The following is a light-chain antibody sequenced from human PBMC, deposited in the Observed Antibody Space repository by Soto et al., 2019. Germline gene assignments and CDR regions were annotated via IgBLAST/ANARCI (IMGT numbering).Light chain of an antibody. CDR3: QPYDNLPLT. CDR2: DAS. CDR1: QDISNY. V-gene: IGKV1-33*01. Sequence: DIQMTQSPSSLSASVGDRVTITCQASQDISNYLNWYQQKPGKAPKLLTCDASNLETGVPSRFMRSGSATDFSFTISSLRTTDIATYYFQPYDNLPLTFGGGTMAETK. J-gene: IGKJ4*01.